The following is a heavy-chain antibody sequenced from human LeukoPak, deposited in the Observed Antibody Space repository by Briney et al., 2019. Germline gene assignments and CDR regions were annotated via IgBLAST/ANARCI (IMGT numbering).Heavy chain of an antibody. J-gene: IGHJ4*02. CDR3: ARGPDYYGAGRSFDY. CDR1: GGSFSGYY. Sequence: PSETLSLTCGVSGGSFSGYYWTWIRQPPGKGLEWIGEVNHGGNTNYNSSLKSRVTMSVETPKKQFSLKLSSVTAADTAVYFCARGPDYYGAGRSFDYWGQGTLVTVSS. D-gene: IGHD3-10*01. CDR2: VNHGGNT. V-gene: IGHV4-34*01.